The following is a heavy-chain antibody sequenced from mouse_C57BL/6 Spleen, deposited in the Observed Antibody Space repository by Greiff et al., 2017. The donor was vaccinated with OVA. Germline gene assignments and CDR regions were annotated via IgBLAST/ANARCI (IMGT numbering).Heavy chain of an antibody. V-gene: IGHV1-72*01. J-gene: IGHJ3*01. CDR3: ARRDNYAWFAY. D-gene: IGHD1-3*01. CDR2: IDPNRGGT. CDR1: GYTFTSYW. Sequence: VQLQQPGAELVKPGASVKLSCKASGYTFTSYWMHWVKQRPGRGLEWIGRIDPNRGGTKYNEKFKSKATLTVDKPSSTAYMQLSSLTSEDSAVYYCARRDNYAWFAYWGQGTLVTVSA.